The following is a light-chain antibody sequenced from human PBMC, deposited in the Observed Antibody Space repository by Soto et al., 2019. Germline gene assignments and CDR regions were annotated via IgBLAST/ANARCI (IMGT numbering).Light chain of an antibody. CDR3: LQHNSYPRT. J-gene: IGKJ1*01. CDR1: QSISSY. V-gene: IGKV1-17*01. CDR2: AAS. Sequence: DIQMTQSPSSLSASVGDRVTITCRASQSISSYLNWYQQKPGKDPKLLIYAASSLQSGVPSRFSGSGSGTDFNLTISSLQTEDFATYYCLQHNSYPRTFGQGTKVDIK.